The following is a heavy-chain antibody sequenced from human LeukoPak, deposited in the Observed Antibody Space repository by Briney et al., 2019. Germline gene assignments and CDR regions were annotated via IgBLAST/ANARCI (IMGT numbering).Heavy chain of an antibody. D-gene: IGHD2-2*01. CDR2: ISGRGANT. Sequence: GGSLRLSCAASGFTFSSYWMHWVRQAPGKGLEWVSAISGRGANTYYADSVKGRFTISRDNSKNTLYMQMNSLRAEDTAVYYCAKAVVIVPTATPFDYWGQGTLVTVSS. J-gene: IGHJ4*02. CDR3: AKAVVIVPTATPFDY. CDR1: GFTFSSYW. V-gene: IGHV3-23*01.